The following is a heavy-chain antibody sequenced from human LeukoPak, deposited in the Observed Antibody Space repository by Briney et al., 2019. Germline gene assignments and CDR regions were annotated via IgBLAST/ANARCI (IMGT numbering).Heavy chain of an antibody. CDR2: ISAYDDKR. D-gene: IGHD2/OR15-2a*01. CDR1: GYTFTSYG. J-gene: IGHJ4*02. Sequence: ASVKVSCKASGYTFTSYGISWARQAPGQGLEWMGWISAYDDKRNSVQRFQDRITMTTDTSTSTSYLELRNLRSDDTAVYYCARVLVKTRGDYFHDDYWGQGTLVTVSS. V-gene: IGHV1-18*01. CDR3: ARVLVKTRGDYFHDDY.